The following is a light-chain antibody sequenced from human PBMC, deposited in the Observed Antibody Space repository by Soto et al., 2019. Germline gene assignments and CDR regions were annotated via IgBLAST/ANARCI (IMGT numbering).Light chain of an antibody. V-gene: IGLV2-14*01. CDR3: SSYTATYTV. CDR2: DLT. CDR1: SSDIGIYNY. Sequence: QSVLTQPASVSGSPGQSITISCTGSSSDIGIYNYVSWYQHHPGKAPKLIIYDLTNRPSGVSDRFSGSKSGNTASLTISGLQPEDEAEYHCSSYTATYTVFGGGTKLTVL. J-gene: IGLJ2*01.